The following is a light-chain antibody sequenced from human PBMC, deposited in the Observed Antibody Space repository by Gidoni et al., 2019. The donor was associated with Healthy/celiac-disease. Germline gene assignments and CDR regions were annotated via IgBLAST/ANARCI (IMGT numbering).Light chain of an antibody. J-gene: IGLJ2*01. CDR1: SSDVGGYNY. V-gene: IGLV2-14*01. CDR3: SSYTSSSPHVV. Sequence: QSALTQPASVSGSPGQSITISCTGTSSDVGGYNYVSWYQQHPGKAPKLMSYEVSNRPSGVSNRFSGSKSGNTASLTISGLQAEDEADYYCSSYTSSSPHVVFGGGTKLTVL. CDR2: EVS.